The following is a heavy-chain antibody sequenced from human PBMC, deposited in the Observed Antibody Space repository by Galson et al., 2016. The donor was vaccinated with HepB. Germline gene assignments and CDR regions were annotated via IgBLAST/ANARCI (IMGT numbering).Heavy chain of an antibody. J-gene: IGHJ6*02. CDR2: TSQDENNK. Sequence: SLRLSCAASGFTFSNYAMHWVRQAPGKGLEWVAVTSQDENNKYYADSVKGRFTISRDNSKNTLYLQMNSLKVEDTAVYYCARVRESGWTDYYYDMDVWGQGTTVTVSS. V-gene: IGHV3-30*04. CDR1: GFTFSNYA. CDR3: ARVRESGWTDYYYDMDV. D-gene: IGHD6-19*01.